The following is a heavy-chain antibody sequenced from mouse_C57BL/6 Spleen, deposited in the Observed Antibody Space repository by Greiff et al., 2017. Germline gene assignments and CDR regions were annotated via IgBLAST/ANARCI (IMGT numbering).Heavy chain of an antibody. Sequence: QVKLKESGAELVKPGASVKISCKASGYTFTDYSINWVKQRPGQGLEWMGKIGPGSGSTYYNDQFKGKATLTADKSTNTAYMQLSILTSEESAVYFCTRGSLYTPFAYWGQVTLVTVSA. J-gene: IGHJ3*01. CDR3: TRGSLYTPFAY. CDR2: IGPGSGST. V-gene: IGHV1-77*01. CDR1: GYTFTDYS.